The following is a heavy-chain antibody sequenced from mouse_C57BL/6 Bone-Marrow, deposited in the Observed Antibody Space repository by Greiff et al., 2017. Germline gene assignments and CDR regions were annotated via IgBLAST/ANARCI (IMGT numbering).Heavy chain of an antibody. Sequence: QVHVKQSGAELARPGASVKLSCKASGYTFTSYGISWVKQRTGQGLEWIGEIYPRSGNTYYNEKFKGKATLTADKSSSTAYMELRSLTSEDSAVYFCARGCYHWYFDVWGTGTTVTVSS. CDR3: ARGCYHWYFDV. J-gene: IGHJ1*03. CDR2: IYPRSGNT. D-gene: IGHD2-12*01. V-gene: IGHV1-81*01. CDR1: GYTFTSYG.